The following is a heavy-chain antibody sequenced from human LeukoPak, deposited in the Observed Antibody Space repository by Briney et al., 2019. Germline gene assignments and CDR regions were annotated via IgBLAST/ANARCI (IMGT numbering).Heavy chain of an antibody. Sequence: SVKVSCKASGGTFSSYAISWVRQAPGQGLGWMGGIIPIFGTANYAQKFQGRVTITADESTSTAYMELSSLRSEDTAVYYCARESTGDRGVDYWGQGTLVTVSS. D-gene: IGHD7-27*01. CDR1: GGTFSSYA. CDR2: IIPIFGTA. CDR3: ARESTGDRGVDY. V-gene: IGHV1-69*13. J-gene: IGHJ4*02.